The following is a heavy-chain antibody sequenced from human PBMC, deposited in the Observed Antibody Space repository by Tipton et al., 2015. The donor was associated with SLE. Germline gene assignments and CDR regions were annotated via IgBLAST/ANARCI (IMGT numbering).Heavy chain of an antibody. Sequence: LRLSCTVSGGSLNSGNYYWNWIRQPAGKGLEWIGYIFYTGSTNYNPSLKSRVAMSVDMSKNQFSLKLSSVTAADTAVYYCARDARGSSHFDYWGQGTLVTVSS. J-gene: IGHJ4*02. CDR1: GGSLNSGNYY. V-gene: IGHV4-61*10. CDR3: ARDARGSSHFDY. CDR2: IFYTGST. D-gene: IGHD2-15*01.